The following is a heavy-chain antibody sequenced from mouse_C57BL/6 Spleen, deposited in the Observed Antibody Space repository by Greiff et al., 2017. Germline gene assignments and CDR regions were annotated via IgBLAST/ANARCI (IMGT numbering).Heavy chain of an antibody. Sequence: EVMLVESGEGLVKPGGSLKLSCAASGFTFSSYAMSWVRQTPEKRLEWVAYISSGGDYIYYADTVKGRVTISRDNARNTLYLQMSSLTSEDTAMYYCTRESLYGNFFAYWGQGTLVTVSA. CDR3: TRESLYGNFFAY. CDR1: GFTFSSYA. V-gene: IGHV5-9-1*02. CDR2: ISSGGDYI. D-gene: IGHD2-1*01. J-gene: IGHJ3*01.